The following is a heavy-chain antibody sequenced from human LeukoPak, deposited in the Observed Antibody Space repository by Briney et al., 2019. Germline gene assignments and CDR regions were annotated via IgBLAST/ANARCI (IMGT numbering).Heavy chain of an antibody. D-gene: IGHD3-16*01. CDR3: ARGQGDDYVWGSERHDY. CDR2: IYHSGST. V-gene: IGHV4-4*02. J-gene: IGHJ4*02. CDR1: GGSISSSNW. Sequence: PSETLSLTCAVSGGSISSSNWWSWVRQPPGKGLEWIGEIYHSGSTNYNPSLKSRVTISVDKSKNQFSLKLSSVTAADTAVYYCARGQGDDYVWGSERHDYWGQGTLVTVSS.